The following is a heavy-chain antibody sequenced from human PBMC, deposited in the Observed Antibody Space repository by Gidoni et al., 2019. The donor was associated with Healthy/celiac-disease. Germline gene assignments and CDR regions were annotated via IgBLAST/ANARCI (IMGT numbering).Heavy chain of an antibody. D-gene: IGHD6-19*01. CDR1: GFTFGDSA. CDR3: TRVSLRGYSSGWYEPYYFDY. V-gene: IGHV3-49*04. Sequence: EVQLVESGGGLVQLGRSLRLSCTASGFTFGDSAMSWVRQAPGKGLEWVGFIRSKAYGGTTEYAASVKGRFTISRDDSKSIAYLQMNSLKTEDTAVYYCTRVSLRGYSSGWYEPYYFDYWGQGTLVTVSS. J-gene: IGHJ4*02. CDR2: IRSKAYGGTT.